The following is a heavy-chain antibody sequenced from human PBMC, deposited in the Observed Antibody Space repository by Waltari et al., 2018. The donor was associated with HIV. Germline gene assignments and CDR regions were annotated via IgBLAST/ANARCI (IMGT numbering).Heavy chain of an antibody. CDR3: ARALTVAGPRGWFDH. D-gene: IGHD6-19*01. CDR1: GYTFPSSD. V-gene: IGHV7-4-1*02. Sequence: QWQLVQSETELKKPGASVKLSCKTSGYTFPSSDINWVRQAPGQGLEWVGWINTNTGKPTYARGFTVRFGFSLDPSVTTAYLEISSLKSEDTAFYYCARALTVAGPRGWFDHWGQGTLVTVSS. CDR2: INTNTGKP. J-gene: IGHJ5*02.